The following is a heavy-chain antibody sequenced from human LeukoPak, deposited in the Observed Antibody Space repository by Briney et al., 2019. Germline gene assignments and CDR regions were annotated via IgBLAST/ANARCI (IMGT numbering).Heavy chain of an antibody. Sequence: GGSLRLSCAASGFTFNDYYMSWIRQAPGKGLEWVSYISSRSSFTNYADSVKGRFTISRDNAKNSLYLQMNSLRAEDTAVYYCPRDGQYSSGWYKGGMDVWGNGTTVTVSS. CDR3: PRDGQYSSGWYKGGMDV. V-gene: IGHV3-11*06. J-gene: IGHJ6*04. D-gene: IGHD6-19*01. CDR1: GFTFNDYY. CDR2: ISSRSSFT.